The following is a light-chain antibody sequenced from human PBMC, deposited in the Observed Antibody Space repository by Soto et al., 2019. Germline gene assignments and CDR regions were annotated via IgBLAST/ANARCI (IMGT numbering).Light chain of an antibody. Sequence: DIVMTQSPLSLPVTPGEPASISCRSSQSLLPSNGNNYLDWYLQKPGQSPQLLIYMGSNRASGVPDRFSGSGSGTDFTLKISRVEAEDVGVYYCMQALQSPWAFGQGTKVEIK. CDR2: MGS. CDR1: QSLLPSNGNNY. CDR3: MQALQSPWA. J-gene: IGKJ1*01. V-gene: IGKV2-28*01.